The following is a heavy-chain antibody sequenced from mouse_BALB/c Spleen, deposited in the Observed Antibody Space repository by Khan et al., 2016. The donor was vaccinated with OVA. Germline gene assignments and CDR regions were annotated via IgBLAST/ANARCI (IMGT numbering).Heavy chain of an antibody. CDR2: INSDGDYT. D-gene: IGHD4-1*01. CDR1: GFTFSAYG. V-gene: IGHV5-6*01. CDR3: ASHLTGSVAY. Sequence: DVQLVESGGDLVKPGGSLRLSCTASGFTFSAYGLSWVRQPPDKRLEWVATINSDGDYTYYPDTVKGRFTISRNNAENNLYLQMSSLKSEDTAIYYCASHLTGSVAYWGQGTLVTVSA. J-gene: IGHJ3*01.